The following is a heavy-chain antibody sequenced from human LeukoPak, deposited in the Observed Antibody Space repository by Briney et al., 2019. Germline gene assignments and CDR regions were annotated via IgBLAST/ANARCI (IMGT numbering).Heavy chain of an antibody. CDR1: GFTFSTYA. J-gene: IGHJ6*03. CDR2: IGGSDGRT. Sequence: QPGGSLGLSCAASGFTFSTYAMSWVRQAPGKGLERVSLIGGSDGRTRYADSVKGRFTISRDNSKNTLYLEMNSLRAEDTAVYYCAKDSSSYDWGYMDVWGKGTTVTIS. CDR3: AKDSSSYDWGYMDV. D-gene: IGHD3-22*01. V-gene: IGHV3-23*01.